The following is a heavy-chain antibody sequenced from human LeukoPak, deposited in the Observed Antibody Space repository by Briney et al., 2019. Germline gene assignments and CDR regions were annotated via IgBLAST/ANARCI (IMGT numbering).Heavy chain of an antibody. CDR2: IIPIFGTA. CDR1: GGTFISYA. D-gene: IGHD3-22*01. V-gene: IGHV1-69*13. J-gene: IGHJ4*02. Sequence: ASVKVSCKASGGTFISYAISWVRQAPGQGLEWMGGIIPIFGTANYAQKFQGRVTITADESTSTAYMELSSLRSEDTAVYYCARYYYDRSGYHYFDYWGQGTLVTVSS. CDR3: ARYYYDRSGYHYFDY.